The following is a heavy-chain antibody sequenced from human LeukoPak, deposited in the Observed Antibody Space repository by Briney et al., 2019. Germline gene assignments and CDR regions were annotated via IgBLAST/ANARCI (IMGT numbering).Heavy chain of an antibody. CDR1: GGTFSSYA. CDR3: ARDAAIVVVVAADNWFDP. Sequence: GASVKVSCKASGGTFSSYAISWVRQAPGQGLEWMGRIIPIFVTANYAQKFQGRVTITTDESTSTAYMELSSLRSEDTAVYDCARDAAIVVVVAADNWFDPWGQGTLVTVSS. V-gene: IGHV1-69*05. J-gene: IGHJ5*02. CDR2: IIPIFVTA. D-gene: IGHD2-15*01.